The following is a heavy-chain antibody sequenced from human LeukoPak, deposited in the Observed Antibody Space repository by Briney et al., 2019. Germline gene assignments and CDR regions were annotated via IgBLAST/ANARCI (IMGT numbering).Heavy chain of an antibody. D-gene: IGHD6-13*01. CDR3: ARADYSSTWSHDYYYMDV. CDR2: IYHSGST. Sequence: SETLSLTCTVSGYSISSGYYWGWIRQPPGKGLEWIGSIYHSGSTYYNPSLKSRVTISVDTSKNQFSLKLSSVTAADTAVYYCARADYSSTWSHDYYYMDVWGKGTTDTVSS. CDR1: GYSISSGYY. V-gene: IGHV4-38-2*02. J-gene: IGHJ6*03.